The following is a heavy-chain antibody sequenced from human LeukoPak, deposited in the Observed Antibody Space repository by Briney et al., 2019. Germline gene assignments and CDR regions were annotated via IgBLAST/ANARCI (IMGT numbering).Heavy chain of an antibody. D-gene: IGHD1-14*01. CDR2: IYHSGST. V-gene: IGHV4-30-2*01. J-gene: IGHJ4*02. CDR3: ARESGGPMSYCFDY. CDR1: GGSISSGGYY. Sequence: SETLSLTCTVSGGSISSGGYYWSWIRQPPGKGLEWIGYIYHSGSTYYNPSLKSRVTISVDRSKNQFSLKLSPVTAADTAVYYCARESGGPMSYCFDYWGQGTLVTVSS.